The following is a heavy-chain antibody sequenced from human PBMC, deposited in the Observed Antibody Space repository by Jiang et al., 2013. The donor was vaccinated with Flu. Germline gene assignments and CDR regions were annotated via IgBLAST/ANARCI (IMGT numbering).Heavy chain of an antibody. V-gene: IGHV4-59*01. J-gene: IGHJ3*02. CDR1: GDSMDNYY. CDR3: VGGALYAFDI. CDR2: IYYIGGT. D-gene: IGHD1-26*01. Sequence: GLVKPLETLSLTCTVSGDSMDNYYWSWIRQPPGKGLEWIGYIYYIGGTNYIPSLKSRVTISLDTSKNHFSLRLSSVTAADTAVYYCVGGALYAFDIWGQGAMVTVSS.